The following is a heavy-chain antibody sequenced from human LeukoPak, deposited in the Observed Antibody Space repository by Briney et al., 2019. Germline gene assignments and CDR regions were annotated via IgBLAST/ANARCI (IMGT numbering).Heavy chain of an antibody. J-gene: IGHJ4*02. D-gene: IGHD5-12*01. Sequence: ASVEVSCKASGYTFTGYYMHWVRQAPGQGLEWMGWINPNSGGTNYAQKFQGRVTMTRDTSISTAYMELSRLRSDDTAVYYCAREYSGYDNVDYWGQGTLVTVSS. CDR2: INPNSGGT. V-gene: IGHV1-2*02. CDR1: GYTFTGYY. CDR3: AREYSGYDNVDY.